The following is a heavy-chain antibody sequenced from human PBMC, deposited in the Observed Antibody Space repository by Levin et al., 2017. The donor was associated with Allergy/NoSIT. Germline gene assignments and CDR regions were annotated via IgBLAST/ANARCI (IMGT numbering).Heavy chain of an antibody. CDR2: IYSGGST. J-gene: IGHJ4*02. V-gene: IGHV3-66*01. CDR1: GFTVSSNY. D-gene: IGHD4-17*01. Sequence: GESLKISCAASGFTVSSNYMSWVRQAPGKGLEWVSVIYSGGSTYYADSVKGRFTISRDNSKNTLYLQMNSLRAEDTAVYYCARTKDYGDYFDYWGQGTLVTVSS. CDR3: ARTKDYGDYFDY.